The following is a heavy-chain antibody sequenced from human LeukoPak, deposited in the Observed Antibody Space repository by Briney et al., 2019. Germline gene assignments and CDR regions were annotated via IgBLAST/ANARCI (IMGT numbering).Heavy chain of an antibody. Sequence: GGSLRLSCVATGFSFTTHAMGWVRQAPGKGLEWVSHISGSGGSTKYSGSVKGRFTISRDNSKNTLYLQINSLGADDTAVYYCAKDQDPHSYGSGSYAPFDYWGQGTLVTVSS. J-gene: IGHJ4*02. D-gene: IGHD3-10*01. V-gene: IGHV3-23*01. CDR2: ISGSGGST. CDR1: GFSFTTHA. CDR3: AKDQDPHSYGSGSYAPFDY.